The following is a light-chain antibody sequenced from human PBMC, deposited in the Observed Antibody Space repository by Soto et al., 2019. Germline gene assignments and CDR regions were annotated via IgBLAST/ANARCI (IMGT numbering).Light chain of an antibody. CDR2: SNN. Sequence: QSVLTQPPSASGTPGQRVTISCSGSSSNIGSNTVNWYQQLPGTAPKLLIYSNNQRPSGVPDRFSGSKSGTSASLAISGLQSEDEADYYCAAWDDSLNARVVFGGGTNVTV. CDR3: AAWDDSLNARVV. J-gene: IGLJ2*01. CDR1: SSNIGSNT. V-gene: IGLV1-44*01.